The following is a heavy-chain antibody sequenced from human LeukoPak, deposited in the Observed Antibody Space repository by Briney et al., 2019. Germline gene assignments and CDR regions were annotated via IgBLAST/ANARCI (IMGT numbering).Heavy chain of an antibody. CDR1: GGSISSSSYY. CDR3: ARDTGYYYGSGSRVIWFDP. J-gene: IGHJ5*02. D-gene: IGHD3-10*01. V-gene: IGHV4-39*07. CDR2: IYYSGST. Sequence: SETLSLTCTVSGGSISSSSYYWGWIRQPPGKGLEWIGSIYYSGSTYYNPSLKSRVTISVDTSKNQFSLKLSSVTAADTAVYYCARDTGYYYGSGSRVIWFDPWGQGTLVTVSS.